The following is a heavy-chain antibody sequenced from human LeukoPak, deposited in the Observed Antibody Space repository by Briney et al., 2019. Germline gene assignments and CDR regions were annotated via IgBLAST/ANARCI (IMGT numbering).Heavy chain of an antibody. CDR2: IGSSSSYI. CDR1: GFTFSTYD. CDR3: GKDAWFAY. J-gene: IGHJ4*02. D-gene: IGHD3-10*01. V-gene: IGHV3-21*01. Sequence: PGGSLRLSCAASGFTFSTYDMTWVRQAPGKGLEWVSSIGSSSSYIYYTDSVKGRFTISRDNAKNSLYLQMNSLTAEDTAVYYCGKDAWFAYWGQGTLVTVSS.